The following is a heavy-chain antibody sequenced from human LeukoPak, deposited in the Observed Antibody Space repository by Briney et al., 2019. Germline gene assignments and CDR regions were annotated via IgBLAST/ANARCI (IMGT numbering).Heavy chain of an antibody. CDR3: ARADFWSQSRFDP. CDR2: TFHRSKWYN. Sequence: SQTLSLTCAISGDSVSSNSAAWNWVRQSPSRGLEWLGRTFHRSKWYNDYAVFVKSRITINPDTSKNQFSLKLSSVTAADTAVYYCARADFWSQSRFDPWGQGTLVTVSS. J-gene: IGHJ5*02. CDR1: GDSVSSNSAA. D-gene: IGHD3-3*01. V-gene: IGHV6-1*01.